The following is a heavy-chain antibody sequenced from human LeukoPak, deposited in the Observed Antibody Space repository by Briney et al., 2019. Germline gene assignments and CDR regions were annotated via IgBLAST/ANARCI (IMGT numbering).Heavy chain of an antibody. V-gene: IGHV1-2*02. Sequence: ASVKVSCKASGYTFTGYYMHWVRQAPGQGLEWMGWINPKSGGTNYAQKFQGRVNMTRDTSITTAYMELSGLTSDDTAVYYCARNGDDGTGYHGVDVWGPGTTVNVFS. J-gene: IGHJ6*02. CDR1: GYTFTGYY. CDR3: ARNGDDGTGYHGVDV. D-gene: IGHD4-17*01. CDR2: INPKSGGT.